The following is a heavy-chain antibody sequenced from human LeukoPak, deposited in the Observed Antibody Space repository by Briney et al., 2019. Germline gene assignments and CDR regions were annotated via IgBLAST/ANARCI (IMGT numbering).Heavy chain of an antibody. J-gene: IGHJ4*02. V-gene: IGHV4-39*01. CDR1: GGSINSSDYY. CDR3: ARHATSSTSGPPYDY. Sequence: SETLSLTCTVSGGSINSSDYYWGWIRQPPGKGLEWIGSIYHSGSMYASLKSRVTISVDTSKDQFSLKMSSVTAADTAVYYCARHATSSTSGPPYDYWGQGTLVTVSS. CDR2: IYHSGSM. D-gene: IGHD5-24*01.